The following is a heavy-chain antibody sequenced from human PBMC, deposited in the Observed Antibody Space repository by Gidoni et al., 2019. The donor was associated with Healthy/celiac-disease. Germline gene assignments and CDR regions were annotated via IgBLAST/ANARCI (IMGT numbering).Heavy chain of an antibody. V-gene: IGHV4-34*01. CDR3: ARVGGYKLIGLDY. D-gene: IGHD6-25*01. CDR2: INHSGST. J-gene: IGHJ4*02. CDR1: GGSFSGYY. Sequence: QVQLQQWGAGLLKPSETLSLNCAVHGGSFSGYYWSWIRQPPGKGLEWIGEINHSGSTNYNPSLKSRVTISVDTSKNQFSLKLSSVTAADTAVYYCARVGGYKLIGLDYWGQGTLVTVSS.